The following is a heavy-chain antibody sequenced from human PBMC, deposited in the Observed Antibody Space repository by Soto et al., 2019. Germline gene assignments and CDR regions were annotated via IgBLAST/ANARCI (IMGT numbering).Heavy chain of an antibody. CDR2: ISSNGMTT. D-gene: IGHD3-16*01. V-gene: IGHV3-23*01. J-gene: IGHJ2*01. CDR1: GFTFSKYA. Sequence: EVQLLESGGGLVKSGGSLRLSCVASGFTFSKYAMTWVRQAPGKGLEWVSSISSNGMTTDYADSVKGRFTISRDNSRNTLSLQMDSLSGDDAALYYCAKDKYTDSVRRVWFFDFWGRGTLVTVSS. CDR3: AKDKYTDSVRRVWFFDF.